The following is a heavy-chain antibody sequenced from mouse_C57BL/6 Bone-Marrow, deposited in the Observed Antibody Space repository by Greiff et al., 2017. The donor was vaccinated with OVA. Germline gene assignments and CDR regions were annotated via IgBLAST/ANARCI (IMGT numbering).Heavy chain of an antibody. CDR1: GYTFTSYG. CDR3: ARYYDYDGFYAMDY. CDR2: IYPRSGNT. Sequence: QVQLKQSGAELARPGASVKLSCKASGYTFTSYGISWVKKRTGQGLEWIGEIYPRSGNTYYNEKFKGKATLTADKSSSTAYMELRSLTSEDSAVYFCARYYDYDGFYAMDYWGQGTSVTVSS. D-gene: IGHD2-4*01. J-gene: IGHJ4*01. V-gene: IGHV1-81*01.